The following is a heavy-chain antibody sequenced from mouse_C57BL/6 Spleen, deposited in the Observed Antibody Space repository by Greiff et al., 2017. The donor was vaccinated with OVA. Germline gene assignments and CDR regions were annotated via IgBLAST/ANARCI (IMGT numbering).Heavy chain of an antibody. J-gene: IGHJ1*03. V-gene: IGHV5-4*01. CDR2: ISDGGSYT. Sequence: EVQGVESGGGLVKPGGSLKLSCAASGFTFSSYAMSWVRQTPEKRLEWVATISDGGSYTYYPDNVKGRFTIYRDNAKNNLYLQMSHLKSEDTAMYYCARVGTTVGDWYFDVWGTGTTVTVSS. CDR3: ARVGTTVGDWYFDV. D-gene: IGHD1-1*01. CDR1: GFTFSSYA.